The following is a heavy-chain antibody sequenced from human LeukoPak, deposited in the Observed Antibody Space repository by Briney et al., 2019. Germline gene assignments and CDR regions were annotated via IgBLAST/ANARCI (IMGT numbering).Heavy chain of an antibody. Sequence: GGSLRLSFAASGFTFSDYYMSWIRQPPGKGLEWISSIVGDSNRIYYAESVKGRFTVSRDNAKNSLYLQMSSLRDEDTAVYYCVREARLGISGTSSAFDIWGQGTMVTVSS. D-gene: IGHD1-20*01. CDR2: IVGDSNRI. CDR3: VREARLGISGTSSAFDI. CDR1: GFTFSDYY. V-gene: IGHV3-11*01. J-gene: IGHJ3*02.